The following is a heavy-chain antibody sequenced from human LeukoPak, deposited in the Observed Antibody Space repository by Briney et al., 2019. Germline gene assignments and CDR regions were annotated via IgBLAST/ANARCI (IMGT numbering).Heavy chain of an antibody. V-gene: IGHV3-13*01. Sequence: GGSLRLSCAASGFTFIDYDMHWVRQVIGKGREWVSAIGIRGDTHYSGSVRGRFTLSRENAESSLYLQMNSLRAEDTAVYYCARGGIQVSGIDEFDYWGQGTLVTVSS. J-gene: IGHJ4*02. CDR2: IGIRGDT. CDR3: ARGGIQVSGIDEFDY. CDR1: GFTFIDYD. D-gene: IGHD6-19*01.